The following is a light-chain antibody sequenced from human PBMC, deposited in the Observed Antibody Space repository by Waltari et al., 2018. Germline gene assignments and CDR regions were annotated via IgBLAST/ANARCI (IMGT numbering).Light chain of an antibody. CDR3: QQRRSWPLT. Sequence: EIVLTQSPATLSLSPGERATLSCRASHSVARYLAWYQQRPGQPPRLLLYDTSNRAPGIPARFSGSGSDTDFTLTISSLEPEDFAVYYCQQRRSWPLTFGGGTKVEIE. CDR2: DTS. J-gene: IGKJ4*01. CDR1: HSVARY. V-gene: IGKV3-11*01.